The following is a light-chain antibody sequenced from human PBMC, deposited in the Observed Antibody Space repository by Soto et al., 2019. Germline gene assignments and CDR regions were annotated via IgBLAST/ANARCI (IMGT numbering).Light chain of an antibody. Sequence: DIQMTQSPSSLSAYLGDRVTITCRASQGISNYLAWYQQKPGRLPKLLLFGASTLQSGVPARFSGSASGTLFTLTINGLLPEDVATYYCQKYDRAPFTFGPGTKVDIK. J-gene: IGKJ3*01. CDR2: GAS. V-gene: IGKV1-27*01. CDR3: QKYDRAPFT. CDR1: QGISNY.